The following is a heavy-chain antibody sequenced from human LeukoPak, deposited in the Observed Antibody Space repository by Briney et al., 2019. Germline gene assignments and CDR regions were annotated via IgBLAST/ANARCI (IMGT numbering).Heavy chain of an antibody. V-gene: IGHV3-53*01. CDR1: GFTVSSNY. J-gene: IGHJ4*02. Sequence: GGSLRLSCAASGFTVSSNYMSWVRQAPGKGLEWVSIIYSGGSTFYADSVKGRFTISRDNSKNTLYLQMNSLRAEDTAVYYCAKDSPLLWFGELYATIDYWGQGTLVTVSS. D-gene: IGHD3-10*01. CDR2: IYSGGST. CDR3: AKDSPLLWFGELYATIDY.